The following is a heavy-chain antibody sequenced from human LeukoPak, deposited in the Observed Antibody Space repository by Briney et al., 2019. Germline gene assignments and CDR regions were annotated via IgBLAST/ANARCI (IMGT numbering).Heavy chain of an antibody. CDR2: INPNSGGT. V-gene: IGHV1-2*02. J-gene: IGHJ4*02. CDR1: GYTFTGYY. Sequence: ASVKVSCKASGYTFTGYYMHWVRQAPGQGLEWMGWINPNSGGTNYAQKFQGRVTMTRDTSIDTAYMELSGLRSDDTAEYYCARDSYGGNWSLGYWGQGTLVTVSS. D-gene: IGHD4-23*01. CDR3: ARDSYGGNWSLGY.